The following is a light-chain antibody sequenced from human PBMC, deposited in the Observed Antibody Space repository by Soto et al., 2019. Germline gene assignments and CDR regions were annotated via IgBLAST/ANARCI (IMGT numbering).Light chain of an antibody. V-gene: IGKV3-20*01. Sequence: EIVLTQSPGTLSLSPGERATLSCRASQSVSSNYLAWYQHKPGQAPRLLIYDVSSSATGTPDRFSGSWSGTDFTLTVSRLEPEDFAVYYCQQFGSSHSNTFGQGTRLEIK. J-gene: IGKJ5*01. CDR1: QSVSSNY. CDR3: QQFGSSHSNT. CDR2: DVS.